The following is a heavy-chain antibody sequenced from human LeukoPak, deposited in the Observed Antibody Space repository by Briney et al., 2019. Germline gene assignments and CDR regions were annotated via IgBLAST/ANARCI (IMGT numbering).Heavy chain of an antibody. CDR2: INHSGST. CDR3: ARGGSSTHGMDV. Sequence: PSETLSLTCAVYAGSFGCYYWSWIRPPPGKGREWIGEINHSGSTNYNPSLKSRVTISVDTSKNQFSLKLSSVTAADTAVYYCARGGSSTHGMDVWGKGTTVTVSS. V-gene: IGHV4-34*01. CDR1: AGSFGCYY. J-gene: IGHJ6*04. D-gene: IGHD2-2*01.